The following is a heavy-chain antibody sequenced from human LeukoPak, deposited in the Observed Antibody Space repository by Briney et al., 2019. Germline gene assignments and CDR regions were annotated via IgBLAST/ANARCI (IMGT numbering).Heavy chain of an antibody. CDR2: VSYDGSNK. D-gene: IGHD3-10*01. J-gene: IGHJ4*02. Sequence: PGGSLRLSCAASGFTFSSYGMHWVRQAPGKGLEWVAVVSYDGSNKYYADSVKGRFTISRDNSKNTLHLQMNSLRAEDTAVYYCAKDRDYYGSGSYSSFDYWGQRTLVTVSS. V-gene: IGHV3-30*18. CDR3: AKDRDYYGSGSYSSFDY. CDR1: GFTFSSYG.